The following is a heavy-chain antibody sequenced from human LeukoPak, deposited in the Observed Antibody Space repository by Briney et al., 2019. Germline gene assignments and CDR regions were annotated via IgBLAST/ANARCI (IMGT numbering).Heavy chain of an antibody. CDR2: INPNSGGT. Sequence: ASVKVSCKASGYTFTGYYMHWVRQALGQGLEWMGWINPNSGGTNYAQKFQGWVTMTRDTSISTAYMELSRLRSDDTAVYYCARGGITGTTRGPTRLNDAFDIWGEGTMVTVSS. D-gene: IGHD1-20*01. J-gene: IGHJ3*02. CDR1: GYTFTGYY. V-gene: IGHV1-2*04. CDR3: ARGGITGTTRGPTRLNDAFDI.